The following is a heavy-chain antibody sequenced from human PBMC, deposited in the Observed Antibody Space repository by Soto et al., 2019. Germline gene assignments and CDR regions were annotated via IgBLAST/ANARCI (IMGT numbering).Heavy chain of an antibody. CDR1: GFTFSSYA. CDR3: ASQAYLAAAGDASGYFDL. V-gene: IGHV3-23*01. D-gene: IGHD6-13*01. J-gene: IGHJ2*01. Sequence: GGSLRLSCAASGFTFSSYAMSWVRQAPGKGLEWVSAISGSGGSTYYADSVKGRFTISRDNSKNTLYLQMNSLRAEDTAVYYCASQAYLAAAGDASGYFDLWGRGTLVTVSS. CDR2: ISGSGGST.